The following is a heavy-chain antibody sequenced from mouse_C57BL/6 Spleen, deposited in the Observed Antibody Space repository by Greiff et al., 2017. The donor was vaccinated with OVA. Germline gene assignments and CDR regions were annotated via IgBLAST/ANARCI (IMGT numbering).Heavy chain of an antibody. J-gene: IGHJ2*01. D-gene: IGHD1-1*01. Sequence: EVQRVESEGGLVQPGSSMKLSCTASGFTFSDYYMAWVRQVPEKGLEWVANINYDGSSTYYLDSLKSRFIISRDNAKNILYLQMSSLKSEDTATYYCAREGYGPYYFDYWGQGTTLTVSS. CDR2: INYDGSST. CDR1: GFTFSDYY. V-gene: IGHV5-16*01. CDR3: AREGYGPYYFDY.